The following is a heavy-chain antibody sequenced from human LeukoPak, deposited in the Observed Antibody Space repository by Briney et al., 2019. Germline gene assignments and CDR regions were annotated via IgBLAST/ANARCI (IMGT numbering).Heavy chain of an antibody. CDR3: ARVAYDFWSGYAQYNWFDP. D-gene: IGHD3-3*01. V-gene: IGHV4-38-2*02. Sequence: SSETLSLTCTVSGYSISSGYYWGWIRQPPGKGLEWIGSIYHSGSTYYNPSLKSRVTISVDTSKNQFSLKLSSVTAADTAVYYCARVAYDFWSGYAQYNWFDPWGQGTLVTVSS. CDR1: GYSISSGYY. CDR2: IYHSGST. J-gene: IGHJ5*02.